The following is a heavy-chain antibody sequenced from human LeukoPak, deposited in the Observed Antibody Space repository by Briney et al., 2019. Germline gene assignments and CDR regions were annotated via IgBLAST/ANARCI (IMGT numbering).Heavy chain of an antibody. V-gene: IGHV3-33*06. CDR1: GFTFSSYG. CDR2: IWYDGSNK. Sequence: GGSLRLSCAASGFTFSSYGMHWVRQAPGKGLEWVAVIWYDGSNKYYADSVKGRFTISRDNSKNTLYLQMNSLRAEDTAVYYCAKDGAAREEYYFDYWGQGTLVTVSS. CDR3: AKDGAAREEYYFDY. J-gene: IGHJ4*02. D-gene: IGHD6-6*01.